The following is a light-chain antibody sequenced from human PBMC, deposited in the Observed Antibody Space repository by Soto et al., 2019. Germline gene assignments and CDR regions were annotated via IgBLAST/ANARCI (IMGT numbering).Light chain of an antibody. CDR3: QQYGSSPRRT. CDR1: QSVSSSY. J-gene: IGKJ1*01. CDR2: GAS. Sequence: IVLTQSPGTLSLSPWERATLSCRASQSVSSSYLAWYQQKPGQAPRLLIYGASSRATGIPDRFSGSGSGTDFTLTISRLEPEDFAVYYCQQYGSSPRRTFGQGTRWIS. V-gene: IGKV3-20*01.